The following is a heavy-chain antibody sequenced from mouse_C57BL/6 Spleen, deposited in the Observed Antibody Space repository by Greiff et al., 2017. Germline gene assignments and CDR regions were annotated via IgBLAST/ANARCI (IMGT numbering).Heavy chain of an antibody. D-gene: IGHD2-4*01. CDR2: ISDGGSYT. Sequence: EVMLVESGGGLVKPGGSLKLSCAASGFTFSSYAMSWVRQTPEKRLEWVATISDGGSYTYYPDNVKGRFTISRDNAKNNLYLQMSHLKSEDTAMYYCARAYDYDDWYFDGWGTGTTVTVSS. CDR1: GFTFSSYA. CDR3: ARAYDYDDWYFDG. V-gene: IGHV5-4*03. J-gene: IGHJ1*03.